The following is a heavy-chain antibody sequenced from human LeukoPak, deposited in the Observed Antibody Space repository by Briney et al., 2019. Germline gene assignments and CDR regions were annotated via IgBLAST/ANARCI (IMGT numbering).Heavy chain of an antibody. CDR3: ARDCSSTSCYAFDY. J-gene: IGHJ4*02. CDR1: GYTFTSYG. V-gene: IGHV1-18*01. CDR2: ISAYNGNT. D-gene: IGHD2-2*01. Sequence: ASVKVPCKASGYTFTSYGISWVRQAPGQGLEWMGWISAYNGNTNYAQKLQGRVTMTTDTSTSTAYMELRSLRSDDTAVYYCARDCSSTSCYAFDYWGQGTLVTVSS.